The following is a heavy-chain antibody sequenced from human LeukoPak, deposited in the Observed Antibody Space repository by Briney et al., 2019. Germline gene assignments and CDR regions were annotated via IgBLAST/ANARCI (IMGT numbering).Heavy chain of an antibody. CDR2: IYYSGST. Sequence: SETLSLTCTVSGGSISSGGYYWSWIRQHPGKGLEWIGYIYYSGSTYYNPSLKSRVTISVDTSKNQFSLKLSSVTAADTAVYYCAIYSGIHLVAFDIWGQGTMVTVSS. CDR1: GGSISSGGYY. J-gene: IGHJ3*02. CDR3: AIYSGIHLVAFDI. D-gene: IGHD1-26*01. V-gene: IGHV4-31*03.